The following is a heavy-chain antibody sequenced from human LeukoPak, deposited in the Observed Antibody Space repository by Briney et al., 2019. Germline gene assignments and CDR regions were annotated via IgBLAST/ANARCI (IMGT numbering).Heavy chain of an antibody. CDR1: GFTFSSYD. CDR2: IDTAGNT. CDR3: ARTSKVTSVMDI. J-gene: IGHJ3*02. Sequence: GGSLRLSCAASGFTFSSYDMHWVRQATGKGLEWVSAIDTAGNTFYSGSVKGRFTISRENAKNSLYLQMNNVTVGDTAVYYCARTSKVTSVMDIWGQGTMVTVSS. D-gene: IGHD3-16*01. V-gene: IGHV3-13*04.